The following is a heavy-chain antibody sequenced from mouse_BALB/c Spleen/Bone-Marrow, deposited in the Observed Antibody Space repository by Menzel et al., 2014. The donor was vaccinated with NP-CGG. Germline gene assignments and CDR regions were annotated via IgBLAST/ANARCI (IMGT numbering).Heavy chain of an antibody. CDR3: ARSGKVRNAMDY. CDR2: ISGYYSDA. V-gene: IGHV1S137*01. CDR1: GYTFTDYA. Sequence: QVQLKQSGAELVRPGVSVKISCKGSGYTFTDYAIHWVKQSHAKSLEWIGLISGYYSDAIYNQKFKGKATMTVDKSSSTAYMDLARLTSEDSAIYYCARSGKVRNAMDYWGQGTSVTVSS. D-gene: IGHD2-14*01. J-gene: IGHJ4*01.